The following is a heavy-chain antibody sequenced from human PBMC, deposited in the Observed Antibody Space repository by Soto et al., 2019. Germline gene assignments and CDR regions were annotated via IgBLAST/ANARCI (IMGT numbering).Heavy chain of an antibody. D-gene: IGHD3-3*01. Sequence: QVQLVESGGGVVQPGRSLRLSCAASGFTFSRYTMHWVRQAPGKGLEWVAAISDDGSNTYYADSVKGRFTISRDNSKNTLYLQMNSLSTEDTAVHYCAREVYYDFWSGFNTHPHYFDDWGQGTLVTVSS. J-gene: IGHJ4*02. CDR1: GFTFSRYT. CDR2: ISDDGSNT. V-gene: IGHV3-30-3*01. CDR3: AREVYYDFWSGFNTHPHYFDD.